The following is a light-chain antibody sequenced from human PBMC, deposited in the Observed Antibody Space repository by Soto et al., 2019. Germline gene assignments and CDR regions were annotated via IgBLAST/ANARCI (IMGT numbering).Light chain of an antibody. V-gene: IGKV3-15*01. J-gene: IGKJ5*01. Sequence: EIVMTQSPATLSVSPGERATLSCRASQSIASNLAWYQHKVGQAPRLLIYGASTRATGLPARFSGSGSGTEFTLTNSSLQSEDFAVYYCQQYNNWPPSITYGQGTRLEIK. CDR1: QSIASN. CDR3: QQYNNWPPSIT. CDR2: GAS.